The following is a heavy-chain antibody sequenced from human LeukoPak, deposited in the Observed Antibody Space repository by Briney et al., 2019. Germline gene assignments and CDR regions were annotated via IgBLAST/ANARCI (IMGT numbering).Heavy chain of an antibody. V-gene: IGHV5-51*01. CDR3: ARESSSWYGVDY. CDR2: IYPGDSDT. Sequence: GESLKISCKGSGYSFTSYWIGWVRQMPGKGLEWMGIIYPGDSDTRYSPSCQGEVTISDEKSISTAYLQWSSLKASDTAMYYCARESSSWYGVDYWGQGTLVTVSS. CDR1: GYSFTSYW. J-gene: IGHJ4*02. D-gene: IGHD6-13*01.